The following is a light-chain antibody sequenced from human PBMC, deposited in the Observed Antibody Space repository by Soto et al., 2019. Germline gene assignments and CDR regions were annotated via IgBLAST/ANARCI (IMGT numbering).Light chain of an antibody. Sequence: QSALTQPASVSGSPGQSITISCTGTSSDVGNYNLVYWYQQHPGKAPKLIIYEDTKRPSGVSNRFSGSKSGNTASLTISGLQAEDEADYYCCSYADSSTYVFGTGTKLTVL. J-gene: IGLJ1*01. V-gene: IGLV2-23*01. CDR3: CSYADSSTYV. CDR1: SSDVGNYNL. CDR2: EDT.